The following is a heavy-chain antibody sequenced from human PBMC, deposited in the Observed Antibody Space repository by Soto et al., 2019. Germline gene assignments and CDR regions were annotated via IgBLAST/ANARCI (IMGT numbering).Heavy chain of an antibody. D-gene: IGHD2-2*01. CDR2: ISSSGSTI. J-gene: IGHJ6*03. V-gene: IGHV3-11*01. CDR1: GFTFSDYY. Sequence: GGSLRLSCAASGFTFSDYYMSWIRQAPGKGLEWVSYISSSGSTIYYADSVKGRITISRDNAKNSLYLQMNSQRAVDTAVYYCVRDSSLTKHLQPYYYYYYYMDVWGKGTTVTVSS. CDR3: VRDSSLTKHLQPYYYYYYYMDV.